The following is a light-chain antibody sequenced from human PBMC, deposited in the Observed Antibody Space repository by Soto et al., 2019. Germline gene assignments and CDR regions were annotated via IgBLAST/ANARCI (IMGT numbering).Light chain of an antibody. CDR1: SSDVGGYNY. CDR2: EVS. V-gene: IGLV2-8*01. Sequence: QSALTQPPSASGSPGQSVTISCTGTSSDVGGYNYVSWYQQHPGKAPKLMIYEVSERPSGVPDRFSGSKSSNTASLTVSGLQAEDEADSYCSSYAGSNNFVFGTGTKLTVL. J-gene: IGLJ1*01. CDR3: SSYAGSNNFV.